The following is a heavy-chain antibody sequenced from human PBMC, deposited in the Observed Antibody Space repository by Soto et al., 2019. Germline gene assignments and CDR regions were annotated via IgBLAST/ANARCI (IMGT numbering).Heavy chain of an antibody. D-gene: IGHD4-4*01. CDR2: ISAYNGNT. CDR1: GYTFTSYG. Sequence: ASVKVSCRASGYTFTSYGISWVRQAPGQGLEWMGWISAYNGNTNYAQKLQGRVTMTTDTSTSTAYMELRSLRSDDTAVYYCARAQTVYSNYVTEDWFDPWGQGTLVTVSS. V-gene: IGHV1-18*01. CDR3: ARAQTVYSNYVTEDWFDP. J-gene: IGHJ5*02.